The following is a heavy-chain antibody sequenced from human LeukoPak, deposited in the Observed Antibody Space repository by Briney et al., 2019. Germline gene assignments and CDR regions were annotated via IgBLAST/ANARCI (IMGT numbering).Heavy chain of an antibody. CDR1: GGSISSYY. J-gene: IGHJ3*02. Sequence: SETLSLTCTVSGGSISSYYWSWIRQPPGKGLEWIGYVYYEWSTNYNPSLKSRVTISVDTSKNQFSLKLSSVTAADTAVYYCARGDPHDYVWGSYRWDAFDIWGQGTIVTVSS. D-gene: IGHD3-16*02. CDR3: ARGDPHDYVWGSYRWDAFDI. CDR2: VYYEWST. V-gene: IGHV4-59*01.